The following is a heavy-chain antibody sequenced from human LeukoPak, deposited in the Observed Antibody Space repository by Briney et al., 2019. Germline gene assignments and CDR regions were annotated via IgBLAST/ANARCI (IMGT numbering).Heavy chain of an antibody. J-gene: IGHJ4*02. D-gene: IGHD3-9*01. V-gene: IGHV3-33*06. CDR3: AKDLTVDGAWDIDY. CDR1: GFTFSSYG. Sequence: PGGSLRLSCAASGFTFSSYGMHWVRQAPGKGLEWVAVIWYDGSNKYYADSVKGRFTISRDNSKNTLYLQMNSLRAEDTAVYYCAKDLTVDGAWDIDYWGQGTLITVSS. CDR2: IWYDGSNK.